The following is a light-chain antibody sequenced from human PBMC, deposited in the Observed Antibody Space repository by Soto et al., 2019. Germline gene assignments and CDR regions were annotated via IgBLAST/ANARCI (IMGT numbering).Light chain of an antibody. J-gene: IGLJ2*01. Sequence: QSVLTQPPSVSAAPGQKVTISCSGSSSNIVNNYVSWYQQLPGTAPKLLIYDNNKRPSGIPDRFSGSQSGTSATLGITGLQTGDEADYYCGTWDSSLSAVFGGGTKLTVL. CDR1: SSNIVNNY. CDR3: GTWDSSLSAV. CDR2: DNN. V-gene: IGLV1-51*01.